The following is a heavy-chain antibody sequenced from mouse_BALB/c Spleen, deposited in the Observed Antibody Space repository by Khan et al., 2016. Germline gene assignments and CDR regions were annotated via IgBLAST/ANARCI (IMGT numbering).Heavy chain of an antibody. CDR1: GFTFSSCW. Sequence: EVKLEVSGGGLVQPGGSMKLSCVASGFTFSSCWMSWVRQSPEKGLEWVAEIRLKSDNYDTHYAESVKGKFTISRDDSKSRLYLQMNSLRAEDTGIYYCTKDAWFAYWGQGTLVTVSA. CDR2: IRLKSDNYDT. J-gene: IGHJ3*01. V-gene: IGHV6-6*02. CDR3: TKDAWFAY.